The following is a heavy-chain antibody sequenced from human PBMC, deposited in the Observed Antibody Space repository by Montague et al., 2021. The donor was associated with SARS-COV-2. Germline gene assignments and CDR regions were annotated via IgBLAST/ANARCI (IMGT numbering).Heavy chain of an antibody. CDR3: VRDGDYAPPSRMDV. Sequence: SETLSLTCTVSGGSIISSDHYWAWIRQPPGGALEWIGNIFYSGTTYYNLSLQSRVTISIDTSKNQFSLKVTSVAAADTAVYYCVRDGDYAPPSRMDVWGHGTTVIVSS. J-gene: IGHJ6*02. D-gene: IGHD4-17*01. CDR1: GGSIISSDHY. V-gene: IGHV4-39*07. CDR2: IFYSGTT.